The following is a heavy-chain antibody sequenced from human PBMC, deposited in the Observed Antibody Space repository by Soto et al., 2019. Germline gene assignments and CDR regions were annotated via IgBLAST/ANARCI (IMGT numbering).Heavy chain of an antibody. CDR1: GFTFSNYG. CDR2: ISGSGGST. Sequence: GGSLRLSCAASGFTFSNYGMTWVRQAPGKGLEWVSVISGSGGSTYYADSVKGRFTISRDNSGNTLDLQMNSLRAEDTALYYCARGPPVGANSWCFDPWGQGTLVTVSS. V-gene: IGHV3-23*01. J-gene: IGHJ5*02. D-gene: IGHD1-26*01. CDR3: ARGPPVGANSWCFDP.